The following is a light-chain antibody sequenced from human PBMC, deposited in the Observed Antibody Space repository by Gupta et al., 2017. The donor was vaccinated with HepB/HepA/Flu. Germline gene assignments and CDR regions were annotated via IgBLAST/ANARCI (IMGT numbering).Light chain of an antibody. J-gene: IGKJ4*01. CDR3: RQEHSCPIT. Sequence: AIQMTQSPFSLSASVGDRVTITCRAGQDIRNELSWYQQTPGRAPKILISSASNLQTGVPSRFSGSGSDTYFTLTITSLQPEDVATYYCRQEHSCPITVGGGTQVDI. CDR1: QDIRNE. CDR2: SAS. V-gene: IGKV1-6*01.